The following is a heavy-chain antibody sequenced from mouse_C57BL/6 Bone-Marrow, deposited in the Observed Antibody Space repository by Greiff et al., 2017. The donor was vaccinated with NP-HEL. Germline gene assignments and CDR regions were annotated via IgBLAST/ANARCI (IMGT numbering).Heavy chain of an antibody. V-gene: IGHV1-81*01. Sequence: VQRVESGAELARPGASVKLSCKASGYTFTSYGISWVKQRTGQGLEWIGEIYPRSGNTYYNEKFKGKATLTADKSSSTAYMELRSLTSEDSAVYFCARGGGTHDAMDYWGQGTSVTVSS. CDR1: GYTFTSYG. D-gene: IGHD3-3*01. J-gene: IGHJ4*01. CDR2: IYPRSGNT. CDR3: ARGGGTHDAMDY.